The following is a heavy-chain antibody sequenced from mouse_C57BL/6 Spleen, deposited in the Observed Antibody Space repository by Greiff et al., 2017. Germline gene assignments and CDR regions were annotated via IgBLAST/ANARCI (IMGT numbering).Heavy chain of an antibody. Sequence: QVQLQQPGAELVRPGSSVKLSCKASGYTFTSYWMDWVKQRPGQGLEWIGNIYPSDSETHYNQKFKDKATLTVDKSSSTAYMQLSSLTSEDSAVDYCARSEGLTTGYFDVWGTGTTVTVSS. CDR1: GYTFTSYW. V-gene: IGHV1-61*01. D-gene: IGHD1-1*01. CDR3: ARSEGLTTGYFDV. CDR2: IYPSDSET. J-gene: IGHJ1*03.